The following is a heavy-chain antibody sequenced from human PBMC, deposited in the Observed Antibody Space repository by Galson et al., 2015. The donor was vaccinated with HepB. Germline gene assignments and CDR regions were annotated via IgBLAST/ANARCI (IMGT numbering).Heavy chain of an antibody. CDR1: GGTFSSYA. D-gene: IGHD3-10*01. V-gene: IGHV1-69*13. Sequence: SVKVSCKASGGTFSSYAISWVRQAPGQGLEWMGGIIPIFGTANYAQKFQGRVTITADESTSTAYMELSSLRSEDTAVYYCARDISPSMVRGMGYPAPSGVWGQGTLVTVSS. CDR2: IIPIFGTA. CDR3: ARDISPSMVRGMGYPAPSGV. J-gene: IGHJ4*02.